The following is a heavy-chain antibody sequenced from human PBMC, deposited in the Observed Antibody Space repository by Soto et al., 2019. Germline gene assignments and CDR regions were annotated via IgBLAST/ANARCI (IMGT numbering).Heavy chain of an antibody. CDR3: ARGGVAAAGGMDV. J-gene: IGHJ6*02. V-gene: IGHV1-69*08. D-gene: IGHD3-3*01. CDR2: IIPIFSQT. CDR1: GYNFIICT. Sequence: QVQLVQSGAEVKKPGSSVKVAFKSCGYNFIICTITWVRQARGPGLEWMGRIIPIFSQTNYAQKLQGRVTINADRSTSTVDMELSGLTSEDTAVYYCARGGVAAAGGMDVWGQGTTVTVSS.